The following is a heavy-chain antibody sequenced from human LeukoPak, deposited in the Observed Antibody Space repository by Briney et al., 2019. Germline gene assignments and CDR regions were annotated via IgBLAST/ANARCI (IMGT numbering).Heavy chain of an antibody. Sequence: SETLSLTCAVSGGSISNYYWSWIRQPPGKGLEWIAYIYYSGSTNYNPSLRSRVTISVDTSKNQFSLKLSSVTAAETAVYYCARHHYYGSGTFDYWGQGTLVTVSS. V-gene: IGHV4-59*01. CDR2: IYYSGST. D-gene: IGHD3-10*01. CDR1: GGSISNYY. J-gene: IGHJ4*02. CDR3: ARHHYYGSGTFDY.